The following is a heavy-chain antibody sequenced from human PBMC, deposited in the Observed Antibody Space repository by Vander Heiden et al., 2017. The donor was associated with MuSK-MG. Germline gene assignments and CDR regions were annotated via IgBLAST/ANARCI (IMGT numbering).Heavy chain of an antibody. V-gene: IGHV3-30*18. CDR3: AKGSYYDILAGSDIDY. CDR2: ISYDGSNN. CDR1: GFPFGSYG. D-gene: IGHD3-9*01. Sequence: VQLVESGGGVVQPGRSLRLLCAASGFPFGSYGLRWVRQAPGKGLEGVAVISYDGSNNYYAASVRGRFTISRDNSKNTLYLQMNRLRAEDTAVYYCAKGSYYDILAGSDIDYWGQGTLVTVSS. J-gene: IGHJ4*02.